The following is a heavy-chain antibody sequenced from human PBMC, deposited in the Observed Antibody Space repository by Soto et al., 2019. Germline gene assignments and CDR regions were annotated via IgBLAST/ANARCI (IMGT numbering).Heavy chain of an antibody. J-gene: IGHJ6*02. Sequence: AASVKVSCKASGYTFTSYYMHWVRQAPGQGLEWMGIINPSGGSTSYAQKFQGRVTMTRDTSTSTVYMELSSLRSEDTAVYYCARDPVRGYYYYGMDVWGQGTTVTVSS. V-gene: IGHV1-46*01. D-gene: IGHD3-10*01. CDR1: GYTFTSYY. CDR3: ARDPVRGYYYYGMDV. CDR2: INPSGGST.